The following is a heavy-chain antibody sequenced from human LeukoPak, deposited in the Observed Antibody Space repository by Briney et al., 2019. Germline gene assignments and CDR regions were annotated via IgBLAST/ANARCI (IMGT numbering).Heavy chain of an antibody. CDR3: AREPRITQGAY. J-gene: IGHJ4*02. CDR2: IYHSGST. V-gene: IGHV4-30-2*01. Sequence: PSQTLSLTCTVSGGSISSGGYYWSWIRQPPGKGLEWIGYIYHSGSTYYNPSLKSRVTISVDRSKNQFSLKLSSVTAADTAVYYCAREPRITQGAYWGQGTLVTVSS. CDR1: GGSISSGGYY. D-gene: IGHD3-16*01.